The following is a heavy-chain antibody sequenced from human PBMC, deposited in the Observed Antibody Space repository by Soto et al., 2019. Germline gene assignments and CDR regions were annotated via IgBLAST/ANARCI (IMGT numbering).Heavy chain of an antibody. V-gene: IGHV3-30*03. CDR2: MSFDGNHQ. Sequence: QVHLVESGGGVVQPGGSLRLSCAASGFTINRNDMYWVRQAPGKGLEWVAVMSFDGNHQHYADSVKGRFTISRDNSKNTLSLEMNSLGRDDTSVYYCAACERFPRVCVDYYALDVWGQGTTVIVSS. J-gene: IGHJ6*02. CDR1: GFTINRND. CDR3: AACERFPRVCVDYYALDV. D-gene: IGHD3-3*01.